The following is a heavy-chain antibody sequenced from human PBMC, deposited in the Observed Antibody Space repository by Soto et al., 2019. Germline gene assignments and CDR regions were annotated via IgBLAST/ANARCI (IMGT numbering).Heavy chain of an antibody. Sequence: GASVKVSCKASGGTFSSYAISWVRQAPGQGLEWMGGIIPIFGTANYAQKFQGRVTITADESTSTAYMELSSVRSEDTAVYYCARELLRFRGRGFVYYVMDVWGQGTTVTVSS. J-gene: IGHJ6*02. CDR1: GGTFSSYA. V-gene: IGHV1-69*13. D-gene: IGHD1-26*01. CDR2: IIPIFGTA. CDR3: ARELLRFRGRGFVYYVMDV.